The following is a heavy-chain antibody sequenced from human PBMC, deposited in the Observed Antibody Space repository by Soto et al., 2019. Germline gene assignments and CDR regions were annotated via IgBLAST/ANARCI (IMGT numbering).Heavy chain of an antibody. J-gene: IGHJ6*03. CDR3: ARDKWPGLTIFGVASLGYMDV. CDR2: IWHDGSNK. V-gene: IGHV3-33*01. D-gene: IGHD3-3*01. Sequence: QVQLVESGGGVVQPGRSLRLSCAASGFTFSSDGMHWVRQATGKGLEWLAVIWHDGSNKYYADSVKGRFTISRDNSKNTLYLQMTSLRAADTAVYYCARDKWPGLTIFGVASLGYMDVGGKGTTVTVSS. CDR1: GFTFSSDG.